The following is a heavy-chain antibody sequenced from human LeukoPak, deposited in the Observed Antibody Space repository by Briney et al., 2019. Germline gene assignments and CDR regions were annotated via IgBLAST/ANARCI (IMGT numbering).Heavy chain of an antibody. J-gene: IGHJ6*03. CDR3: ARVSGDFHNYYYYYMDV. V-gene: IGHV4-59*01. CDR1: GGSISSYY. D-gene: IGHD2-21*02. Sequence: SETLSLTCTVSGGSISSYYWSWIRQPPGKGLEWIGYIYYSGSTNYNPSLKSRVTISVDTSKNQFSLKLSSVTAADTAVYYCARVSGDFHNYYYYYMDVWGKGTTVTVSS. CDR2: IYYSGST.